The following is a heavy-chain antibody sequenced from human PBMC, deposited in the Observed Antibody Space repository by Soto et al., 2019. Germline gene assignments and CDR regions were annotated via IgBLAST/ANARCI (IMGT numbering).Heavy chain of an antibody. CDR2: IGAADDP. CDR3: ASAYTGQLPRRGDYYYALDV. Sequence: QLVESGGGLTQAGGSLRLSCVGSGFFFNNYDMHWVRQVRGKGLEWVSAIGAADDPYYSVSVKGRFIVSRDNAQKSLYFQMNNLRAADPVLFFCASAYTGQLPRRGDYYYALDVWGRGTTVTVSS. J-gene: IGHJ6*02. CDR1: GFFFNNYD. V-gene: IGHV3-13*05. D-gene: IGHD2-2*01.